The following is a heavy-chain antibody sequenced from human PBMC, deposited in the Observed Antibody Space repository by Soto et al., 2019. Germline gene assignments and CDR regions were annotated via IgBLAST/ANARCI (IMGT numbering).Heavy chain of an antibody. Sequence: QVTLKESGPVLVKATETLTLTCAISGFSLTTGRMGVSWIRQPPGTALEWVAHIFSNNERSYSTSLQSRLSISDDTSESQVVLTMNDVDPVDTATYFCARLVADSSWYHDVLDVWGQVTTVTVSP. V-gene: IGHV2-26*03. J-gene: IGHJ6*01. CDR2: IFSNNER. CDR3: ARLVADSSWYHDVLDV. CDR1: GFSLTTGRMG. D-gene: IGHD2-15*01.